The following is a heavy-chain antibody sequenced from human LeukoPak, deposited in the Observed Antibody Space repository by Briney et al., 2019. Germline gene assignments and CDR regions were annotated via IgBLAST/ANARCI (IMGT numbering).Heavy chain of an antibody. Sequence: PSETLSLTCTVSGGSISSYYWSWIRQPPGKGLEWIGYIYYSGSTNYNPSLKSRVTISVDTSKNQFSLKLSSVTAADTAVYYCARRRIYSSSSIKNWFDPWGQGTLVTVSS. CDR1: GGSISSYY. D-gene: IGHD6-6*01. CDR3: ARRRIYSSSSIKNWFDP. CDR2: IYYSGST. J-gene: IGHJ5*02. V-gene: IGHV4-59*12.